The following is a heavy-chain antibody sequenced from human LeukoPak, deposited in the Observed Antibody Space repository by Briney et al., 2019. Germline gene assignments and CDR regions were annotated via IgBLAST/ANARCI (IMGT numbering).Heavy chain of an antibody. CDR3: ARDRFPQYSYGDNFDY. D-gene: IGHD5-18*01. J-gene: IGHJ4*02. CDR2: ISSSSSTI. Sequence: GRSLRLSCAASGFTFSSYSMNWVRQAPGKGLEWVSYISSSSSTIYYADSVKGRFTISRDNAKNSLYLQMNSLRDEDTAVYYCARDRFPQYSYGDNFDYWGQGTLVTVSS. V-gene: IGHV3-48*02. CDR1: GFTFSSYS.